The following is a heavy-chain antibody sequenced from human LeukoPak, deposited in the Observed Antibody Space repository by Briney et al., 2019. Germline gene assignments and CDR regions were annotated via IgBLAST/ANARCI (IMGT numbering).Heavy chain of an antibody. V-gene: IGHV2-5*02. D-gene: IGHD3-22*01. J-gene: IGHJ4*02. CDR1: GFSLNTRGVG. CDR3: AHRKNYYDSSVFDN. Sequence: SGPTLVNPTQTLTLTCTFSGFSLNTRGVGVGWIRQPPARSMEWLALIYWDDDRRYSPSLKSRLTITKDTSKNQVVLTMTNMDPVDTATYFCAHRKNYYDSSVFDNWGQGTLVTVSS. CDR2: IYWDDDR.